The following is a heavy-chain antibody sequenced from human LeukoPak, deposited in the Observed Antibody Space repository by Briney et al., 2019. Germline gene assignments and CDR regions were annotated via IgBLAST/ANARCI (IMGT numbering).Heavy chain of an antibody. CDR2: IGASGGTT. Sequence: GGSLRLSCAASGFTFSSYAMSWVRQAPGKGLEWVSTIGASGGTTYHADSVKGRLTISRDNSMDTLYLQMNSLRAVDTAVYYCTKASAGYSYGDYWGQGTLVTVSS. J-gene: IGHJ4*02. D-gene: IGHD5-18*01. V-gene: IGHV3-23*01. CDR1: GFTFSSYA. CDR3: TKASAGYSYGDY.